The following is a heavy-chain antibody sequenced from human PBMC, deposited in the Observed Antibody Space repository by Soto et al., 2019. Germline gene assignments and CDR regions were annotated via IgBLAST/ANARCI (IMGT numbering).Heavy chain of an antibody. Sequence: VGSLRLSCAASGFTFSNYWMHWVRQIPGKGLEWVSRINADGSSTYYADSVKGRFNVSRDNAKKTLYVQMNSLRDEDTALYYCARTYGYSYGPIDYWGQGILVTVSS. J-gene: IGHJ4*02. CDR3: ARTYGYSYGPIDY. CDR2: INADGSST. D-gene: IGHD5-18*01. CDR1: GFTFSNYW. V-gene: IGHV3-74*01.